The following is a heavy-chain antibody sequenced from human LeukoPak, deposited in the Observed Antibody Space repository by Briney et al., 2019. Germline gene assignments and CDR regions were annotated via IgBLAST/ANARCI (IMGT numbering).Heavy chain of an antibody. J-gene: IGHJ4*02. V-gene: IGHV3-21*01. CDR2: ISSSSSYI. Sequence: PGGSLRLSCAASGFTFSSYSMNWVRQAPGKGLEWVSSISSSSSYIYYADSVKGRFTISRDNAKNSLYLQMNSLRAEDTAVYYCARDRGYCTGGACYRWFDNWAQGTLVAVSS. CDR1: GFTFSSYS. D-gene: IGHD2-8*02. CDR3: ARDRGYCTGGACYRWFDN.